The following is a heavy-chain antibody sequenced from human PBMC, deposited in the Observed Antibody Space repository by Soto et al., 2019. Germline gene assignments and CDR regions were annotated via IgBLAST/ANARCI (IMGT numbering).Heavy chain of an antibody. D-gene: IGHD3-10*01. J-gene: IGHJ4*02. V-gene: IGHV1-69*02. CDR1: GDTFNFYS. Sequence: QVQLVQSGAEVKKPGSSVMVSCKASGDTFNFYSINWVRQAPGLGLEWMGRINPILSMSNYAQRFQGRVPMTADKSTSTAYMELSSLRSEDTAMYYCASSYGSGYRAFDSWGQGALVTVSS. CDR2: INPILSMS. CDR3: ASSYGSGYRAFDS.